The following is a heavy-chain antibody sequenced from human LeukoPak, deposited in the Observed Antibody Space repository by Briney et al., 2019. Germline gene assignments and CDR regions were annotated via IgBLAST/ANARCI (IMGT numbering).Heavy chain of an antibody. V-gene: IGHV3-30-3*01. D-gene: IGHD6-13*01. CDR3: ARSVQQLAYSFYS. CDR1: GFTFSSYA. CDR2: ISYDGSNK. J-gene: IGHJ4*02. Sequence: PGRSLSLSCAASGFTFSSYAMHWVRQAPGKGLEWVAVISYDGSNKYYADSVKGRFTISRDNSKNTLYLQMNSLRAEDTAVYYCARSVQQLAYSFYSWGERTLVPVSS.